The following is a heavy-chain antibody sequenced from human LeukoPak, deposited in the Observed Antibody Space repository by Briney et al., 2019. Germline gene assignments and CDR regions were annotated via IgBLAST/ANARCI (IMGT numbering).Heavy chain of an antibody. J-gene: IGHJ4*02. CDR3: ARDPNDSGGRMDLFDF. V-gene: IGHV4-4*07. D-gene: IGHD4-23*01. CDR2: IYTSGST. CDR1: GGSISSYY. Sequence: SETLSLTCTVSGGSISSYYWSWIRQPAGKGLEWIGRIYTSGSTNYNPSLKSRVTVSVDTSKNQFSLKLSSVTAADTAVYYCARDPNDSGGRMDLFDFWGQGTLVTVSS.